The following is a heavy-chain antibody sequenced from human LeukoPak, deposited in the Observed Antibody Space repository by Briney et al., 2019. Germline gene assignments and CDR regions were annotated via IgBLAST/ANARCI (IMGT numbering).Heavy chain of an antibody. J-gene: IGHJ5*02. Sequence: PSETLSLTCSVCVGSISSYYWSWIRQPPGKGLEWIGYIYYSGSTNYNPSLKSRVTISVDTSKNQFSLKLSSVTAADTAVYYCARAYQLLSFRFDPWGQGTLVTVSS. V-gene: IGHV4-59*01. CDR3: ARAYQLLSFRFDP. D-gene: IGHD2-2*01. CDR2: IYYSGST. CDR1: VGSISSYY.